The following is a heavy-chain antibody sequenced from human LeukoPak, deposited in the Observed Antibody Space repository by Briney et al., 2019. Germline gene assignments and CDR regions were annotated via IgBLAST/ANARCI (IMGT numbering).Heavy chain of an antibody. Sequence: GGSLRHSCAASGFTFSKAWMSWVRQALGKGLGWGGRIKRKTDGGTTDYAAPVKGRFTISRDDSKNSLYLRMNRLKTEDTAVYYCTTDRRLGSSGWYATHSIDYWGQGTLVTVSS. CDR1: GFTFSKAW. CDR2: IKRKTDGGTT. J-gene: IGHJ4*02. D-gene: IGHD6-19*01. CDR3: TTDRRLGSSGWYATHSIDY. V-gene: IGHV3-15*01.